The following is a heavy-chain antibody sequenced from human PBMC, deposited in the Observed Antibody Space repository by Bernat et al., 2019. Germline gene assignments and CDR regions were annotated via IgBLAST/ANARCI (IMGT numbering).Heavy chain of an antibody. CDR2: FISVGSST. Sequence: LVESGGGLFQLGGPLRLPCVASGSTLSSSWLHWVGQAPGKGLVWVPRFISVGSSTSYADSVKGRFTISRDNAKNTLYLQRNRLRAEDTAVYYCARGGGLDWGVTNFDYWGQGTLVTVSS. V-gene: IGHV3-74*01. D-gene: IGHD3-9*01. CDR3: ARGGGLDWGVTNFDY. CDR1: GSTLSSSW. J-gene: IGHJ4*02.